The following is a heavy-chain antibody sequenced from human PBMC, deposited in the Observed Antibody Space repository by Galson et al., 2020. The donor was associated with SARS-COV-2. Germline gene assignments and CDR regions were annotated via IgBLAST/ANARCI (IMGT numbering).Heavy chain of an antibody. CDR1: GGSISSSSYY. D-gene: IGHD5-12*01. Sequence: SETLSLTCTVSGGSISSSSYYWGWIRQPPGKGLEWIGRIYYSGSTYYNPSLKSRVTISVDTSKNQFSLKLSSVTAADTAVYYCASEPQEKATIQYYFDYWGQGTLVTFSA. CDR2: IYYSGST. J-gene: IGHJ4*02. V-gene: IGHV4-39*07. CDR3: ASEPQEKATIQYYFDY.